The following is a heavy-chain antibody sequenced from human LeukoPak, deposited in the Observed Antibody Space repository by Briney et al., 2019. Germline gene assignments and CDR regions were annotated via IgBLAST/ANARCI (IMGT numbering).Heavy chain of an antibody. V-gene: IGHV1-2*02. Sequence: ASVKVSCKASGYTFTGYHMHWVRQAPGQGLEWMGWINPNSGATNKAQKFQGRVTMTRDTYISTAYMELSRLRSDDAAVYYCARLLCSGGSCYSDYWGQGTLVTVSS. CDR3: ARLLCSGGSCYSDY. J-gene: IGHJ4*02. D-gene: IGHD2-15*01. CDR2: INPNSGAT. CDR1: GYTFTGYH.